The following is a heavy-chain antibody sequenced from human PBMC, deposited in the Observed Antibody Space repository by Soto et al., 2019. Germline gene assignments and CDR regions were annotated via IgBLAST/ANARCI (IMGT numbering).Heavy chain of an antibody. J-gene: IGHJ6*03. Sequence: QVQLVESGGGVVQPGRSLRLSCAASGFTFSSYGMHWVRQAPGKGLEWVAVIWYDGSNKYYADSVKGRFTISRDNSKNTLYLQMNSLRAEDTAVYYCARESGGIAAAGTGYYYYYMDVWDKGTTVTVSS. CDR1: GFTFSSYG. CDR3: ARESGGIAAAGTGYYYYYMDV. V-gene: IGHV3-33*01. D-gene: IGHD6-13*01. CDR2: IWYDGSNK.